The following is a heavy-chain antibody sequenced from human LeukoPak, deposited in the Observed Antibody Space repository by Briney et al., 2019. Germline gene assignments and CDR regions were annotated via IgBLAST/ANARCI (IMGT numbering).Heavy chain of an antibody. D-gene: IGHD1-1*01. CDR3: AKVPGGVGQLD. J-gene: IGHJ4*02. V-gene: IGHV3-23*01. CDR1: GFTFSSYA. Sequence: PGGSLRLSCAASGFTFSSYAMSWVRQAPGKGLEWVSAITGSGDRTYYTDSVKGRFTISRDNSKNTLYLQMNSLRAEDTAVYYCAKVPGGVGQLDWGQGTLVTVSS. CDR2: ITGSGDRT.